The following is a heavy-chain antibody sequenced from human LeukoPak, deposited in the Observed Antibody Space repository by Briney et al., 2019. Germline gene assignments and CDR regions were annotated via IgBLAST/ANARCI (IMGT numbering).Heavy chain of an antibody. CDR3: ARGANWRGGDQPHY. CDR1: GGSISSSSYY. V-gene: IGHV4-39*01. D-gene: IGHD1-20*01. J-gene: IGHJ4*02. CDR2: IYYSGST. Sequence: SETLSLTCTVSGGSISSSSYYWGWIRQPPGKGLEWIGSIYYSGSTYYNPSLKSRVTISVDTSKNQFSLKLSSVTAADTAVYYCARGANWRGGDQPHYWGQGTLVTVSS.